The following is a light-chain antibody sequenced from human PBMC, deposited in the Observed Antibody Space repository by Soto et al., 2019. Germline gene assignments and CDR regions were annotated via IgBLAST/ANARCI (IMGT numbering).Light chain of an antibody. CDR3: QHYNSHSEA. V-gene: IGKV1-5*03. J-gene: IGKJ1*01. CDR2: KAS. CDR1: QTISSW. Sequence: DIQMTQSPSTLSGSVGDRVTITCRASQTISSWLAWYQQKPGKAPKLLIYKASTLKSGVPSRFSDSGSGTEFTLTISSLQPDDFATYYCQHYNSHSEAFGQGTKVDIK.